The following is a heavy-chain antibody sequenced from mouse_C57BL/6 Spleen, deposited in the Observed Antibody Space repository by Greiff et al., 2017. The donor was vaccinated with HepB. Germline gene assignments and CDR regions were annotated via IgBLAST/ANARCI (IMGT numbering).Heavy chain of an antibody. V-gene: IGHV2-2*01. CDR1: GFSLTSYG. D-gene: IGHD4-1*01. CDR3: ASTGTDAMDY. CDR2: IWSGGST. J-gene: IGHJ4*01. Sequence: VKLVESGPGLVQPSQSLSITCTVSGFSLTSYGVHWVRQSPGKGLEWLGVIWSGGSTDYNAAFISRLSISKDNSKSQVFFKMNSLQADDTAIYYCASTGTDAMDYWGQGTSVTVSS.